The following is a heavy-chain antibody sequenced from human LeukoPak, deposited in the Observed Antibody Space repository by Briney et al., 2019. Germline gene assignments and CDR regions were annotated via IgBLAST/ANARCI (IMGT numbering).Heavy chain of an antibody. CDR3: ARGGGLDV. CDR2: INHNGNVN. Sequence: GGSLRLSCAASGFTFSSYWMNWARQAPGKGLEWVASINHNGNVNYYVDSVKGRFIISRDNAKNSLYLQMSNLRAEDTAVYFCARGGGLDVWGQGATVTVSS. D-gene: IGHD3-16*01. V-gene: IGHV3-7*03. J-gene: IGHJ6*02. CDR1: GFTFSSYW.